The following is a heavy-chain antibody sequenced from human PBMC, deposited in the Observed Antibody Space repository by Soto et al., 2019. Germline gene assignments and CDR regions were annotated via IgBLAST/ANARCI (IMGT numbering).Heavy chain of an antibody. CDR3: AREIASPGGDYFDS. J-gene: IGHJ4*02. Sequence: EVQLVESGGGLVKAGGSLRLFCTASGFTFRNYNMNWVRQAPGKGLEWVSSLSTGGAYMFYADSVKGRFTISRDNAQNSLFLQIDSPRAEDTAVYYCAREIASPGGDYFDSWGQGTLVTVSS. CDR2: LSTGGAYM. D-gene: IGHD2-21*01. V-gene: IGHV3-21*06. CDR1: GFTFRNYN.